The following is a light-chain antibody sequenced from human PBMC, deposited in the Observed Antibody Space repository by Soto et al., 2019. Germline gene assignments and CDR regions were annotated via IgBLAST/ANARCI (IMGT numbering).Light chain of an antibody. CDR1: QNITYY. J-gene: IGKJ2*01. CDR3: QQTYSTPYT. V-gene: IGKV1-39*01. Sequence: DIQMTQSPSSLSASVGDRVTITCRASQNITYYLNLYQQKTGKAPKLLIYAASSLQSGVPSRFRRSGSGTDFTLSISSLQPDDFATYYCQQTYSTPYTFGQGTKLEIK. CDR2: AAS.